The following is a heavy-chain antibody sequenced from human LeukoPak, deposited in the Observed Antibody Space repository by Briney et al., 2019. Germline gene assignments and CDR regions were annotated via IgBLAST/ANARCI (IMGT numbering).Heavy chain of an antibody. CDR1: GYTFTGYY. CDR2: TNPNSGGT. CDR3: ARSAESSSWVEFDY. V-gene: IGHV1-2*02. D-gene: IGHD6-13*01. J-gene: IGHJ4*02. Sequence: GASVKVSCKASGYTFTGYYMHWVRQAPGQGLEWMGWTNPNSGGTNYAQKFQVRGTMTRDTSISTAYMELSRLRSDDTAAYYCARSAESSSWVEFDYWGQGTLVTVSS.